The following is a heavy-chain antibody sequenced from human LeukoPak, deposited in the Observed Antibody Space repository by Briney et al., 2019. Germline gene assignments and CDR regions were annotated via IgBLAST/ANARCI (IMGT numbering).Heavy chain of an antibody. D-gene: IGHD5-18*01. CDR3: ARTVRYSYGSTPMDV. CDR1: GYTFTGYY. J-gene: IGHJ6*03. V-gene: IGHV1-2*02. Sequence: GASVKVSCKASGYTFTGYYTHWVRQAPGQGLEWMGWINPNSGGTNYAQKFQGRVTMTRDTSISTAYMELSRLRSDDTAVYYCARTVRYSYGSTPMDVWGKGTTVTVSS. CDR2: INPNSGGT.